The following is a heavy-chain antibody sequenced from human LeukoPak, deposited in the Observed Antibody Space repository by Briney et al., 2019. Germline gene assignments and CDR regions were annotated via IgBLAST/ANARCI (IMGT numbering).Heavy chain of an antibody. CDR3: ARGLSGRVWFFDY. CDR1: GFTFSDYY. V-gene: IGHV3-11*04. Sequence: PGRSLRLSCAASGFTFSDYYMSWIRQAPGKGLEWVSYISSTCSTISYADSVKGRFTISRDNAKNSLYLQMNSLRAEDTAVYYCARGLSGRVWFFDYWGQGTLVTVSS. D-gene: IGHD3-16*01. J-gene: IGHJ4*02. CDR2: ISSTCSTI.